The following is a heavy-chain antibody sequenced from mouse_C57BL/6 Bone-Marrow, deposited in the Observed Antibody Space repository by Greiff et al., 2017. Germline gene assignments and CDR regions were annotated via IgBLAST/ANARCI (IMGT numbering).Heavy chain of an antibody. CDR3: ASVCSGYVYAMDY. V-gene: IGHV1-61*01. CDR2: IYPSDSDT. Sequence: QVQLQQPGAELVRPGASVKLSCKASGYTFTSYWMDWVKQRPGQGLEWIGNIYPSDSDTHSNQKFKDKATLTVDKSSSTDYMQLSSLTSEDSAVYCCASVCSGYVYAMDYWGQGTSVTVSS. CDR1: GYTFTSYW. J-gene: IGHJ4*01. D-gene: IGHD3-2*02.